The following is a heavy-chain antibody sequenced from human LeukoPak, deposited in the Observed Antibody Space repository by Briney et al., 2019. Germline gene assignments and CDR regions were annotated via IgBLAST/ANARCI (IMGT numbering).Heavy chain of an antibody. V-gene: IGHV3-23*01. Sequence: GGSLRLSCAASGFSFSGFAMTWVRQAPGKGLEWVATISDSGDSTYYADAVKGRFTISRDNSRDTLYAHMSGLRAEDAAVYYCAKSHSVAQRGYFDYWGQGTLVTVSS. CDR2: ISDSGDST. CDR3: AKSHSVAQRGYFDY. CDR1: GFSFSGFA. D-gene: IGHD2-15*01. J-gene: IGHJ4*02.